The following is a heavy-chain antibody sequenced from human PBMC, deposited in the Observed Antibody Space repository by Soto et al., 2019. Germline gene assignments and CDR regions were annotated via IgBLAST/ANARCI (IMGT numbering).Heavy chain of an antibody. Sequence: GESLKISYKGAGYSFTNVWISWVRQMPGKGLEWMGRIDPTDSYINYSPSFQGHVTISADKSIRTAYLQWSSLKASDTAMYYCARNVYGDSASPNYNGMDVWGQGTTVTVSS. D-gene: IGHD4-17*01. CDR1: GYSFTNVW. CDR3: ARNVYGDSASPNYNGMDV. CDR2: IDPTDSYI. V-gene: IGHV5-10-1*01. J-gene: IGHJ6*02.